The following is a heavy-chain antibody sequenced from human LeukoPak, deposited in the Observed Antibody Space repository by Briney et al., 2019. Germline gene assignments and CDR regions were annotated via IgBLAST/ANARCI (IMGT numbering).Heavy chain of an antibody. CDR1: GGSISSGGYS. Sequence: SQTLSLTCAVSGGSISSGGYSWSWIRQPPGKGLEWIGYIYHRGGTYYNPSLKSRVTISVDRSKNQFSLKLSSVTAADTAVYYCARVATCCGGDCYSGFDYWGQGTLVTVSS. J-gene: IGHJ4*02. D-gene: IGHD2-21*02. V-gene: IGHV4-30-2*01. CDR2: IYHRGGT. CDR3: ARVATCCGGDCYSGFDY.